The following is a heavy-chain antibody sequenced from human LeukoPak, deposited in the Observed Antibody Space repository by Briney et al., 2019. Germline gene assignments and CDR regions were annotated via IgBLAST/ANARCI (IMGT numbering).Heavy chain of an antibody. V-gene: IGHV1-46*01. J-gene: IGHJ4*02. Sequence: ASVKVSCKASGYTFTSYYMHWVRQAPGQGLEWKGIINPSGGSTSYAQKFQGRVTMTRDTSTSTVYMELSSLRSEDTAVYYCARDRGYCSGGSCYALPPAFDYWGQGTLVTVSS. CDR1: GYTFTSYY. CDR2: INPSGGST. D-gene: IGHD2-15*01. CDR3: ARDRGYCSGGSCYALPPAFDY.